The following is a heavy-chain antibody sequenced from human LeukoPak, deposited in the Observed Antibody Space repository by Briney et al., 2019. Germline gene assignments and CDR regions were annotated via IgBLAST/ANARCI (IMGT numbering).Heavy chain of an antibody. V-gene: IGHV4-59*01. CDR2: IYYSGST. D-gene: IGHD5-18*01. Sequence: PSETLSLTCTVSGGSLNSYYWSWIRQPPGKGLEWIGYIYYSGSTYSNPSLKSRVTISLGTSKNQFSLRLSSVTAADTAVYYCARRVGHSYGVTGAGAFDIWGPGTLVTVSS. J-gene: IGHJ3*02. CDR3: ARRVGHSYGVTGAGAFDI. CDR1: GGSLNSYY.